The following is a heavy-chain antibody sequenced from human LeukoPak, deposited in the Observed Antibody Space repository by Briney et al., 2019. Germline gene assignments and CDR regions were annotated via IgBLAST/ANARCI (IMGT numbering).Heavy chain of an antibody. D-gene: IGHD6-13*01. Sequence: GGSLRLSCAASGFTFSSYAMSWVRQAPGKGLEWVSAISGSGGSTYYADSVKGRFTISRDNSKNTLYLQMNSLRAEDTAVYYCARGGQQLVTGWFDPWGQGTLVTVSS. J-gene: IGHJ5*02. CDR1: GFTFSSYA. CDR3: ARGGQQLVTGWFDP. CDR2: ISGSGGST. V-gene: IGHV3-23*01.